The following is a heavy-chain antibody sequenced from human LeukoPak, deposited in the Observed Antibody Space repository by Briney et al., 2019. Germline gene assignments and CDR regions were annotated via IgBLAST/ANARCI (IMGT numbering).Heavy chain of an antibody. CDR3: AKDRWHYYDSSGYYGY. CDR2: ISGSGGST. V-gene: IGHV3-23*01. J-gene: IGHJ4*02. D-gene: IGHD3-22*01. Sequence: GGSLRLSCAASGFTFSSYAMSWVRQAPGKGLEWVSAISGSGGSTYYADSVKGRFTISRDNSKNTLYLQMNCLRAEDTAVYYCAKDRWHYYDSSGYYGYWGQGTLVTVSS. CDR1: GFTFSSYA.